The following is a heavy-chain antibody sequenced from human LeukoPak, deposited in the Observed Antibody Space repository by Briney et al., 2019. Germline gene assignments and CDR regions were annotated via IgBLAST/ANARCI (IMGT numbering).Heavy chain of an antibody. CDR3: ATEAPNRLGYDSSWYYFDF. D-gene: IGHD6-13*01. Sequence: GASVKVSCKVSGYTLSELSIHWVRQAPGKGPEWMGGLDPEDADMFYPQKFQGRVTMTQDTSTDTAYMELKSLTSDDTAIYLCATEAPNRLGYDSSWYYFDFWGQGTLVTVSS. CDR2: LDPEDADM. CDR1: GYTLSELS. V-gene: IGHV1-24*01. J-gene: IGHJ4*02.